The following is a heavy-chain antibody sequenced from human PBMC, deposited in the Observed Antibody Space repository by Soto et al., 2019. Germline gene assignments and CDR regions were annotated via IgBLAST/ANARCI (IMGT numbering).Heavy chain of an antibody. D-gene: IGHD6-19*01. Sequence: PGESLQISCKLSRYRFTSCWIAWVRQMPGKALECMGIIYPGDSDTRYSPSFQGQVTISADKSTSTAYLQWSSLKASDTAMYYCARWYSSGLYYLDYWGQGTLVTVSS. J-gene: IGHJ4*02. CDR1: RYRFTSCW. V-gene: IGHV5-51*01. CDR3: ARWYSSGLYYLDY. CDR2: IYPGDSDT.